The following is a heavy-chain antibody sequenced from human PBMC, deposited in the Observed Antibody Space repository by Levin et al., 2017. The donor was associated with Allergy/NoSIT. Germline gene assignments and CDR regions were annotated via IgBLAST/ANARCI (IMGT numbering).Heavy chain of an antibody. D-gene: IGHD5-12*01. CDR1: GFTFSSYA. J-gene: IGHJ4*02. CDR3: AREESGYHCFDY. V-gene: IGHV3-30-3*01. CDR2: ISYDGSNK. Sequence: PGGSLRLSCAASGFTFSSYAMHWVRQAPGKGLEWVAVISYDGSNKYYADSVKGRFTISRDNSKNTLYLQMNSLRAEDTAVYYCAREESGYHCFDYWGQGTLVTVSS.